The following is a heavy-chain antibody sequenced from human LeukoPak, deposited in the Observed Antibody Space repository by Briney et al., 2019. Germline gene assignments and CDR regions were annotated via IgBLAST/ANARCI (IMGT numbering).Heavy chain of an antibody. J-gene: IGHJ4*02. V-gene: IGHV3-23*01. CDR3: AKSPYSHYYDTSGLDY. D-gene: IGHD3-22*01. CDR1: GFIFSRYA. Sequence: GGSLRLSCAASGFIFSRYAMSWVRQAPGKGLEWVSSISASGGSTYHAESVKGRFTISRDNSKNTLYLQMNSLRAEDTAVYYCAKSPYSHYYDTSGLDYWGQGTLVTVSS. CDR2: ISASGGST.